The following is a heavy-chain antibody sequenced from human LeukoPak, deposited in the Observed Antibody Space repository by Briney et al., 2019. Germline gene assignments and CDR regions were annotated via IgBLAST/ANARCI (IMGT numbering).Heavy chain of an antibody. CDR2: IYHSGST. CDR3: ARHRAPYSGSYADY. Sequence: SETLSLTCAVSGYSISSGYYWGWIRQPPGKGLEWIGSIYHSGSTYYNPSLKSRVTISVDTSKNQFSLKLSSVTAADTAVYYCARHRAPYSGSYADYWGQGTLVTVSS. CDR1: GYSISSGYY. D-gene: IGHD1-26*01. J-gene: IGHJ4*02. V-gene: IGHV4-38-2*01.